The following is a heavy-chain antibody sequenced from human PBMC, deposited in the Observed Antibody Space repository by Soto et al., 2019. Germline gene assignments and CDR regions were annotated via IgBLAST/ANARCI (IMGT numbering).Heavy chain of an antibody. J-gene: IGHJ3*02. CDR3: AKAEVVKIDCSGGSCYSGAFDI. CDR2: IYWNGDSM. V-gene: IGHV3-9*01. CDR1: GFTFDDYA. D-gene: IGHD2-15*01. Sequence: EVQLVESGGGLVQPGRSLRLSCAASGFTFDDYAMHWVRQAPGMGLEWVSGIYWNGDSMVYADSVKGRFTISRDNAKYSLYLQMNSLRPEDTALYYCAKAEVVKIDCSGGSCYSGAFDIWGQGTMVTVSS.